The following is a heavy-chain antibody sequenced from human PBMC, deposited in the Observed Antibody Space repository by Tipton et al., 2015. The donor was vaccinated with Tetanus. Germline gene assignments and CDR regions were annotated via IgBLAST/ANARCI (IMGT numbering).Heavy chain of an antibody. D-gene: IGHD2-8*01. J-gene: IGHJ4*02. CDR2: INHSGST. Sequence: LRLSCAVYGGSFSGYYWSWIRQPPGKGLEWIGEINHSGSTNYNPSLKSRVTISVDTSKNQFSLKLSSVTAADTAVYYCARANGPGSYLDYWGQGTLVTVSS. CDR1: GGSFSGYY. V-gene: IGHV4-34*01. CDR3: ARANGPGSYLDY.